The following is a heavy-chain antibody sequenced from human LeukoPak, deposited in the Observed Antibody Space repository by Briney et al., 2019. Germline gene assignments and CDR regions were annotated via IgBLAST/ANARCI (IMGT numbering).Heavy chain of an antibody. CDR2: ISYDGSNK. CDR1: GFTFSSYA. D-gene: IGHD4-17*01. V-gene: IGHV3-30*04. CDR3: ARAPLTVTTHYYYYYMDV. Sequence: PGRSLRLSCAASGFTFSSYAMHWVRQAPGKGLEWVAVISYDGSNKYYADSVKGRFTISRDNAKNSLYLQMNSLRAEDTAVYYCARAPLTVTTHYYYYYMDVWGKGTTVTVSS. J-gene: IGHJ6*03.